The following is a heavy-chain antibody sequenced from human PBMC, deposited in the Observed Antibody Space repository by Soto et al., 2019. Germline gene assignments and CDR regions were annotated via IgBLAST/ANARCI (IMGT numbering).Heavy chain of an antibody. CDR2: IYPGDSDT. V-gene: IGHV5-51*01. CDR1: GYTFTSYW. J-gene: IGHJ6*04. Sequence: PGESLKISCKGSGYTFTSYWIGWVRQMPGKGLEWMGIIYPGDSDTKYNPSFQGQVTISADKSITTTYPQWSSLKASDTAIYYCAASIFYYGMDVWGKGTTVTVSS. CDR3: AASIFYYGMDV.